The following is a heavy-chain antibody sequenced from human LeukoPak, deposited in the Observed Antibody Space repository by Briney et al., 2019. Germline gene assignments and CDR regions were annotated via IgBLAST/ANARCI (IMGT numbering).Heavy chain of an antibody. V-gene: IGHV3-30*12. CDR2: ISYDGTNT. CDR1: GYTFSRHG. CDR3: AKVRGLMIVGDFDY. Sequence: PGRSLTLSCAASGYTFSRHGIHWVRQAPGKGLEWVALISYDGTNTYYADSVKGWFTISRDNSKNTLYLQMNSLRAEDTAVYYCAKVRGLMIVGDFDYWGQGTLVTVSS. J-gene: IGHJ4*02. D-gene: IGHD3-22*01.